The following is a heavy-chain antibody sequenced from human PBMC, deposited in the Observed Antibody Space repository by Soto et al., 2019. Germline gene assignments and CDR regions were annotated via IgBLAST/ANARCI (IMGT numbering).Heavy chain of an antibody. CDR2: IYFDGITT. V-gene: IGHV3-74*01. CDR1: GFTFNTHW. J-gene: IGHJ4*02. CDR3: ARRGAMGVDY. D-gene: IGHD1-26*01. Sequence: PGGSLRLSCTASGFTFNTHWMHWVRQAPGKGLVWVSRIYFDGITTNYADSVKGRLTVSRDNAKNTVYPHVNTLRDEDTAVYYCARRGAMGVDYWGQGTLVTVSS.